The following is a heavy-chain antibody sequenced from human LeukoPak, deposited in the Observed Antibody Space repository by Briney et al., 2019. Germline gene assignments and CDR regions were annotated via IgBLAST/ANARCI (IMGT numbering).Heavy chain of an antibody. V-gene: IGHV1-24*01. J-gene: IGHJ6*03. CDR1: GYTLTELS. CDR3: ARDQPRIRGYSYGEIAYYYYYYKEV. CDR2: FDPEDGET. Sequence: ASVKVSCKVSGYTLTELSMHWGRQAPGKGLEWMGGFDPEDGETIYAQTFQGRVTMTEDTSTDTAYMELSSSSAKDTAVYYCARDQPRIRGYSYGEIAYYYYYYKEVWGKGTALTVYS. D-gene: IGHD5-18*01.